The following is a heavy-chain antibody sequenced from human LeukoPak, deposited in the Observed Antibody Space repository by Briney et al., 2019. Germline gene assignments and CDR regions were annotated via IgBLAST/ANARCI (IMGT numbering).Heavy chain of an antibody. D-gene: IGHD3-10*01. CDR3: AREGRGSGSYADC. V-gene: IGHV4-59*12. CDR1: GGSISSYY. CDR2: ISYTGST. J-gene: IGHJ4*02. Sequence: SETLSLTCTVSGGSISSYYWSWIRQHPGKGLEWIGYISYTGSTYYNPSLESRVTISPDTFMNQFSLRLTSVTAADTAVYYCAREGRGSGSYADCWGQGTLVTVSS.